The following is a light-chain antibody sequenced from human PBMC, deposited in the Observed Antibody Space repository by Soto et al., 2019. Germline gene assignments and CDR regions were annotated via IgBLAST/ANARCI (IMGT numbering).Light chain of an antibody. V-gene: IGKV1-17*01. Sequence: DIQMTQSPSSLSASVGDRVTITCRASQGIRNDLTWYQQKLGKAPKRLITAASSLQSGVPSRFSGTGSGTELTLPISCLQPADLATYCCLHHNSNPFTFAGGTKVEIE. J-gene: IGKJ4*01. CDR3: LHHNSNPFT. CDR2: AAS. CDR1: QGIRND.